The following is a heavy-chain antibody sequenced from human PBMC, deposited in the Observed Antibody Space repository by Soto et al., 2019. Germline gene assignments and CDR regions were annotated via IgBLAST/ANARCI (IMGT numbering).Heavy chain of an antibody. D-gene: IGHD2-15*01. J-gene: IGHJ5*02. CDR2: IIPIFGTA. Sequence: GASVKVSCKASGGTFSSYAISWVRQAPGQGLEWMGGIIPIFGTANYAQKFQGRVTITADESTSTAYMELSSLRSEDTAVYYCARDIISSYCSGGSCYNWFDPWGQGTLVTVSS. CDR1: GGTFSSYA. CDR3: ARDIISSYCSGGSCYNWFDP. V-gene: IGHV1-69*13.